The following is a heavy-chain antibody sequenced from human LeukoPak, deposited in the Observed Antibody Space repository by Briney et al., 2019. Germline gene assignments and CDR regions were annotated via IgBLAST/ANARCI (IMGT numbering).Heavy chain of an antibody. V-gene: IGHV4-34*01. J-gene: IGHJ5*02. D-gene: IGHD6-19*01. CDR1: GGSFSGYY. Sequence: PSETLSLTCAVYGGSFSGYYWSWIRQPPGKGLEWIGEINHSGSTNYNPSLKSRVTISVDTSKNQFSLKLSSVTAEDTAVYYCARDRYSSGSHWFDPWGQGTLVTVSS. CDR3: ARDRYSSGSHWFDP. CDR2: INHSGST.